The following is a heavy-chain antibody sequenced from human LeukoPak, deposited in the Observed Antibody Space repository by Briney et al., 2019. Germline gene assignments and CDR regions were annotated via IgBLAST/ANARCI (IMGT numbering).Heavy chain of an antibody. D-gene: IGHD6-13*01. J-gene: IGHJ5*02. CDR1: GGSVSSTSYY. CDR2: IYTSGST. Sequence: SQTLSLTCSVSGGSVSSTSYYWSWIRQPAGKGLEWIGRIYTSGSTNYNPSLKSRVTMSVDTSKNQFSLKLNSVTAADTAVYYCARGYSSSWYFNWFDPWGQGTLVTVSS. V-gene: IGHV4-61*02. CDR3: ARGYSSSWYFNWFDP.